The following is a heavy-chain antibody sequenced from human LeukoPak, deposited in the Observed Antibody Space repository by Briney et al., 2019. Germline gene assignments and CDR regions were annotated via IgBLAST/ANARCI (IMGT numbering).Heavy chain of an antibody. Sequence: SETLSLTCSVSGDSITGYYWGWIRQPPGKGLEWIGNIYYTGNTYYNSSLKSRVTISVDTSKNQFSLKLSSVTAADTAVYYCARDPGSSWYGGVIWFDPWGQGTLVTVSS. J-gene: IGHJ5*02. V-gene: IGHV4-39*07. CDR1: GDSITGYY. CDR2: IYYTGNT. CDR3: ARDPGSSWYGGVIWFDP. D-gene: IGHD6-13*01.